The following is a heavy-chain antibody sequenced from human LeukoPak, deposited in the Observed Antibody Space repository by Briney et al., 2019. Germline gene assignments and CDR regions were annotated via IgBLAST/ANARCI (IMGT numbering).Heavy chain of an antibody. Sequence: GGSLRLSCAASGLTFSIYAMSWVRQAPGKGLEWVSVIYSGGSTYYADSVKGRFTISRDNSKNTLYLQMNSLRAEDTAVYYCARDSGGLPYYFDWLGYGMDVWGQGTTVTVSS. D-gene: IGHD3-9*01. CDR1: GLTFSIYA. J-gene: IGHJ6*02. CDR2: IYSGGST. CDR3: ARDSGGLPYYFDWLGYGMDV. V-gene: IGHV3-53*01.